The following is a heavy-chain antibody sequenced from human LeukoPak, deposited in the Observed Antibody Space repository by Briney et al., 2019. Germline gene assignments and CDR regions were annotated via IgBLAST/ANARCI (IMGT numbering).Heavy chain of an antibody. V-gene: IGHV3-53*01. CDR2: IYSGGST. CDR3: ARSPPRDDAFDI. D-gene: IGHD1-14*01. Sequence: GGSLRLSCAASGFTVSSNCMSWVRQAPGKGLEWVSVIYSGGSTYYADSVKGRFTISRDNSKNTLYLQMNSLRAEDTAVYYCARSPPRDDAFDIWGQGTMVTVSS. J-gene: IGHJ3*02. CDR1: GFTVSSNC.